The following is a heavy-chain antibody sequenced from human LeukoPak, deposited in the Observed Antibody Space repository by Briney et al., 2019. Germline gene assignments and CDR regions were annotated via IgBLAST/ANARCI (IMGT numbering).Heavy chain of an antibody. Sequence: ASVKVSCKASGYTFTSYYMHWVRQAPGQGLEWMGIINPSGGSTSYAQKFQGRVTMTRDMSTSTVYMELSSLRSEDTAVYYCARWEVAVAVSYYYMDVWGKGTTVTISS. CDR2: INPSGGST. J-gene: IGHJ6*03. D-gene: IGHD6-19*01. V-gene: IGHV1-46*01. CDR3: ARWEVAVAVSYYYMDV. CDR1: GYTFTSYY.